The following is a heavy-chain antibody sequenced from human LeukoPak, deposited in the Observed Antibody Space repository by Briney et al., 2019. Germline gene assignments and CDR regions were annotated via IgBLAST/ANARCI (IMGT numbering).Heavy chain of an antibody. J-gene: IGHJ4*02. CDR2: ISSSSNTR. CDR1: GFTFSVYN. Sequence: PGGSLRLSCAASGFTFSVYNMNWVRQAPGKGLEWVSYISSSSNTRYYADSVKGRFTISRDNAKNSLFLQMNSLRAEDTAVYYCASPRTGSGSEIDYWGQGTLVTVSS. CDR3: ASPRTGSGSEIDY. D-gene: IGHD3-10*01. V-gene: IGHV3-48*01.